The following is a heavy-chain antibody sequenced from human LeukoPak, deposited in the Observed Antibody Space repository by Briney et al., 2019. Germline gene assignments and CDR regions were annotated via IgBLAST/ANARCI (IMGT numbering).Heavy chain of an antibody. CDR3: ASASRSGYDDH. V-gene: IGHV3-74*01. J-gene: IGHJ4*02. CDR2: INCDGSSA. Sequence: GGSLRLSCAASGFTFSSYWMHWVRQAPGKGLVWVSRINCDGSSATYADSVKGRFTISRDNAKNTLYLQMNSLSAEDTAVYYCASASRSGYDDHWGQGTLVTVST. D-gene: IGHD3-3*01. CDR1: GFTFSSYW.